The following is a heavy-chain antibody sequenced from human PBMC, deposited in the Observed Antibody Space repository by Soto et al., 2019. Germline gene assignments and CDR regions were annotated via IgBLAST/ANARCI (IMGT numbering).Heavy chain of an antibody. CDR2: ISSRSSYT. J-gene: IGHJ6*02. D-gene: IGHD4-17*01. CDR3: ARYTVTTKYYYYYGMDV. Sequence: QVQLVESGGGLVKPGGSLRLSCAASGFTFSDYYMSWIRQAPGKGLEWVSYISSRSSYTNYADSVKGRFTISRDNAKNSLYLQMNSLRAEDTAVYYCARYTVTTKYYYYYGMDVWGQGTTVTVSS. V-gene: IGHV3-11*06. CDR1: GFTFSDYY.